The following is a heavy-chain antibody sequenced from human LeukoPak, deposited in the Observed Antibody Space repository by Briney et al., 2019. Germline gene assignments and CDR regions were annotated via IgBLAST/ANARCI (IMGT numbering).Heavy chain of an antibody. V-gene: IGHV3-21*06. J-gene: IGHJ4*02. CDR2: IYATSSHT. CDR3: ARVEYRWELLDR. CDR1: GFTFSKYS. D-gene: IGHD1-26*01. Sequence: GGSLRLSCAASGFTFSKYSMDWVRQAPGKGLEWISSIYATSSHTYYAASVVGRFTISRDNVNNLLYLQMNSLRAEDTAVYYCARVEYRWELLDRWGQGTLVTVSS.